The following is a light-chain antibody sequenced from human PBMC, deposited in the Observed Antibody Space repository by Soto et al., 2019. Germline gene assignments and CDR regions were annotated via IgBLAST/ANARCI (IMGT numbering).Light chain of an antibody. CDR2: GAS. J-gene: IGKJ3*01. CDR1: QSVSSN. V-gene: IGKV3-15*01. Sequence: EIVMTQSPASLSVPPGERATLSCRASQSVSSNFAWYLQKPGQAPRLLIYGASTRATAVPARFTASGSGTDFTLTISSLQPEDFATYYCQQSYTTPFTFGPGTKVDIK. CDR3: QQSYTTPFT.